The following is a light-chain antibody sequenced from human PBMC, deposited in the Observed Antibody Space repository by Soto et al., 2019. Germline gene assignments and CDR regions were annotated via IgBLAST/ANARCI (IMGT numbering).Light chain of an antibody. J-gene: IGLJ2*01. V-gene: IGLV2-23*01. CDR2: EDT. CDR1: SSDVGGYNL. CDR3: CSYAGTSTYDVV. Sequence: QSALTPPASVSGSPGQSITISCTGTSSDVGGYNLVSWYQEHPGKAPKLMIYEDTKRPSGVSNRFSGSKSGNTASLTISGLQAEDEADDYCCSYAGTSTYDVVFGGGTKLTVL.